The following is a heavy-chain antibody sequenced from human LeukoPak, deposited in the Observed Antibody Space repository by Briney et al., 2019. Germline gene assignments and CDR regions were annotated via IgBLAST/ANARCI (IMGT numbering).Heavy chain of an antibody. CDR3: ARHPGTSGCYGD. J-gene: IGHJ4*02. CDR1: GYSFSNFW. D-gene: IGHD6-19*01. V-gene: IGHV5-10-1*01. Sequence: GESLKITCKGSGYSFSNFWISWVCQMPGKGPEWMGRIDPSDSYTNYSPSFQGHVTISADKSITTAYLHLSSLKASDSAMYYCARHPGTSGCYGDWGQGTLVTVSS. CDR2: IDPSDSYT.